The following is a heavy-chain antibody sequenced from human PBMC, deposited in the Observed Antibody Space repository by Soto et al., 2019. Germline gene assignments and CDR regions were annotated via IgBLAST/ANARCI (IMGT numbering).Heavy chain of an antibody. D-gene: IGHD6-13*01. V-gene: IGHV5-10-1*01. CDR2: IYPSDSYT. CDR3: GRHASIAALYDMDV. J-gene: IGHJ6*02. Sequence: GESLKISCKGSGYSFTSHCISWLRQMPGKGLEWMWPIYPSDSYTSYSPSFQGHVTFSADKYISTAYLHWSGLKAADTAMFYCGRHASIAALYDMDVWGQGTTVTVSS. CDR1: GYSFTSHC.